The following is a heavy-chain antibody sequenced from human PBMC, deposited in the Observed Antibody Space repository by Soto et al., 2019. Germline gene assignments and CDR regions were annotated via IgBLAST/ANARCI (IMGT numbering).Heavy chain of an antibody. Sequence: EVQLAESGGGLVQPGGSLRLSCAASGFTFSSYWMNWVRQAPGKGLEWVANIKQDVGEKYYVDSVKGRFTISRDNAKNSLYLQMNSLRGDDTAVYYCVRDYRVSYGYGPFDYWGQGTLVTVSS. D-gene: IGHD5-18*01. CDR1: GFTFSSYW. CDR3: VRDYRVSYGYGPFDY. J-gene: IGHJ4*02. V-gene: IGHV3-7*03. CDR2: IKQDVGEK.